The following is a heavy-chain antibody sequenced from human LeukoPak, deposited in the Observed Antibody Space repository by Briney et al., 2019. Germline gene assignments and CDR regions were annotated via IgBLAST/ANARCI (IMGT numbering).Heavy chain of an antibody. Sequence: PGGSLRLSCAASGLTFSSYWMYWVRQAPGKGLVWVSRINSDGTTTNYADSVKGRFTISRDNAKNTLYLQMNSLRAEDTAVYYCTKAGTNYYYYMDVWGKGTSVTVSS. V-gene: IGHV3-74*01. CDR2: INSDGTTT. CDR1: GLTFSSYW. CDR3: TKAGTNYYYYMDV. J-gene: IGHJ6*03.